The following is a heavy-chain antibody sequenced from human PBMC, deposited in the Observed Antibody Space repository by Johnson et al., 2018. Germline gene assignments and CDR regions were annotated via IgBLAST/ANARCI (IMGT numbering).Heavy chain of an antibody. V-gene: IGHV1-69*01. CDR3: AREGIAEAGENYYYYGMDV. CDR2: IMPIFGTT. CDR1: GGTFSNYA. J-gene: IGHJ6*02. Sequence: QVQLVQSGAEVKKPGSSVKVSCKASGGTFSNYAINWVRQAPGQGLEWLGGIMPIFGTTNYAQKFKGRVMITAEESTITAYMDLSSRRSEDTAVYYCAREGIAEAGENYYYYGMDVWGQGTTVTVSS. D-gene: IGHD6-13*01.